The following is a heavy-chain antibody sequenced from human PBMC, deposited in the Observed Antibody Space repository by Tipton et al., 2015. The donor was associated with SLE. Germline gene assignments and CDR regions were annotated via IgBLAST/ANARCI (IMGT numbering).Heavy chain of an antibody. J-gene: IGHJ4*02. V-gene: IGHV4-59*01. Sequence: TLSLTCTVSGGSISSYYWSWIRQPPGKGLEWIGYIYYSGSTNYNPSLKSRVTISVDTSKNQFSLKLSSVTAADTAVYYCARGGDIVGGPFDYWGQGTLVTVSS. CDR1: GGSISSYY. CDR2: IYYSGST. D-gene: IGHD2-15*01. CDR3: ARGGDIVGGPFDY.